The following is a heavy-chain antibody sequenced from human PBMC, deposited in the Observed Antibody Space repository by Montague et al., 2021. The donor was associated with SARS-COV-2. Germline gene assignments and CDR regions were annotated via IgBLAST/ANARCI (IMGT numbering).Heavy chain of an antibody. CDR2: ISSSGSTI. CDR1: GFTFSSYE. CDR3: ASLNYYVSSGYYSGGTPDEYFQH. D-gene: IGHD3-22*01. V-gene: IGHV3-48*03. Sequence: SLRLSCAASGFTFSSYEMNWVRQAPGKGLEWVSYISSSGSTIYYADSVKGRFTISRDNAKNSLYLQMNSLRAEDTAVYYCASLNYYVSSGYYSGGTPDEYFQHWGQGTLVTVSS. J-gene: IGHJ1*01.